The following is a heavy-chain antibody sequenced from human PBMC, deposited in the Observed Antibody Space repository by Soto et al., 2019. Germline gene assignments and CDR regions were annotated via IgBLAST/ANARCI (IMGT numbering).Heavy chain of an antibody. Sequence: ASVKVSFKASGGTFSSYAISWVRQAPGQGLEWMGWINPNSGGTNYAQKFQGWVTMTRDTSISTAYMELSRLRSDDTAVYYCARDLGLIAAAGTAYYYYYVMDVWGQGTTVTVSS. V-gene: IGHV1-2*04. CDR1: GGTFSSYA. CDR2: INPNSGGT. J-gene: IGHJ6*02. D-gene: IGHD6-13*01. CDR3: ARDLGLIAAAGTAYYYYYVMDV.